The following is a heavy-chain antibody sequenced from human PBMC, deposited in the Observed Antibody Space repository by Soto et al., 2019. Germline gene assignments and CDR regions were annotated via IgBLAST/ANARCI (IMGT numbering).Heavy chain of an antibody. CDR3: AKQQGPGTPYYYAMDV. D-gene: IGHD2-15*01. J-gene: IGHJ6*02. V-gene: IGHV3-23*01. Sequence: GGSLRLSCAASGFTFSSYAMTWVSQTPVKGLEWVSVIRGNGDTTYYADSVKGRFTISRDNSKNTLYLQMNSLRAEDTAVYFCAKQQGPGTPYYYAMDVWGQGTTVTVSS. CDR2: IRGNGDTT. CDR1: GFTFSSYA.